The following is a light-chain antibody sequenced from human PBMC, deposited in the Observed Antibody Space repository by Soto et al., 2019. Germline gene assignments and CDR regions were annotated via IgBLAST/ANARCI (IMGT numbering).Light chain of an antibody. CDR2: KAS. J-gene: IGKJ1*01. CDR1: QSLLQSDGNTY. Sequence: IVLTQTPLSLSVTSGQPASISCKSSQSLLQSDGNTYLSWYLQKPGKAPQLLIYKASTLQSGVPSRFSGSGSGTEFTLTISSLQPDDFATYHCQQLKSSSVAFGPGTTVDI. CDR3: QQLKSSSVA. V-gene: IGKV2-29*01.